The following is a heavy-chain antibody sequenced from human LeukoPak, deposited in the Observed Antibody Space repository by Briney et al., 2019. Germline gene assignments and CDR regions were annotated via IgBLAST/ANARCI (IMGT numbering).Heavy chain of an antibody. CDR3: AKRIVSRSGCSSTSCYKGGFYYYGMDV. Sequence: GRSLRLSCAASGFTFGSYGVRWGRQAPGKGLEWVAVISDDGSNKYYADSVKGRFTISRDNSKNTLYLQMNSLRAEDTAVYYCAKRIVSRSGCSSTSCYKGGFYYYGMDVWGQGTTVTVSS. J-gene: IGHJ6*02. D-gene: IGHD2-2*02. CDR2: ISDDGSNK. CDR1: GFTFGSYG. V-gene: IGHV3-30*18.